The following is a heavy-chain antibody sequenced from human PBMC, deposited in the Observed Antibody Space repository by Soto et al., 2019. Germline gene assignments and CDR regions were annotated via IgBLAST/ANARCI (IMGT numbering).Heavy chain of an antibody. V-gene: IGHV4-30-4*08. CDR1: GGSISPYY. D-gene: IGHD2-21*01. CDR3: ARNYGGDYSDY. Sequence: SETLSLTCTVSGGSISPYYWSWTRQPPGKGLEWIGCIYYRGRTYYSPSLKSRVSMSVDTSKNQFSLELSSVTAADTAVYYCARNYGGDYSDYWGQGALVTVST. CDR2: IYYRGRT. J-gene: IGHJ4*02.